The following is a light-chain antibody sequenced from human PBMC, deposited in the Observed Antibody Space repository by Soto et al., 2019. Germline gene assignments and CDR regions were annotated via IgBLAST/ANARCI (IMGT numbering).Light chain of an antibody. J-gene: IGKJ2*01. CDR1: QSLLLSNGNNY. V-gene: IGKV2-28*01. CDR2: LGS. Sequence: DIVLTQSPLSLPVTPGEPASISCRSSQSLLLSNGNNYLDWYLQKPGQSPQVLIYLGSNRASGVPERFSGSGSGTDFILKISRVEPEDVGVYYCMQTLETPYTFGQGTKLEI. CDR3: MQTLETPYT.